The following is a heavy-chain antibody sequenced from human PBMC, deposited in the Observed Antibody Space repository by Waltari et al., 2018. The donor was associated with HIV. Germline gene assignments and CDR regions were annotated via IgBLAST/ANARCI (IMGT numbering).Heavy chain of an antibody. CDR1: GFTFADDH. Sequence: EVQLVESGGVVVQHGGSLRLSCAACGFTFADDHMHWVRQAPGKGLEWVSLISWDGGSTYYADSVKGRFTISRDNSKNSLYLQMNSLRTEDTALYYCAKDSVEMATIGAFDIWGQGTMVTVSS. CDR2: ISWDGGST. D-gene: IGHD5-12*01. CDR3: AKDSVEMATIGAFDI. V-gene: IGHV3-43*01. J-gene: IGHJ3*02.